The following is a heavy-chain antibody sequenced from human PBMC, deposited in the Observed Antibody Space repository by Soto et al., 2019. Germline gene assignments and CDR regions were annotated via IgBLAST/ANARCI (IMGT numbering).Heavy chain of an antibody. J-gene: IGHJ6*02. V-gene: IGHV3-30*18. D-gene: IGHD6-13*01. CDR3: AKDLSEGEIAAAGTHYYYYYGMDV. Sequence: GGSLRLSCAASGFTFSSYGMHWVRQAPGKGLEWVAVISYDGSNKYYADSVKGRFTISRDNSKNTLYLQMNSLRAEDTAVYYCAKDLSEGEIAAAGTHYYYYYGMDVWGQGTTVTVSS. CDR2: ISYDGSNK. CDR1: GFTFSSYG.